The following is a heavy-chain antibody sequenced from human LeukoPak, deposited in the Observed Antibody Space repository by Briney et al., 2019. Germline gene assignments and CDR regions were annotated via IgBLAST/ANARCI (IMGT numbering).Heavy chain of an antibody. J-gene: IGHJ6*02. D-gene: IGHD3-10*01. CDR2: ISSSSSYI. CDR3: ARPGAQMVRGVIKIRQDPAYYYGMDV. CDR1: GFTFSSYS. Sequence: GGSLRLSCAASGFTFSSYSMNWVRQAPGKGLEWVSSISSSSSYIYYADSVKGRFTISRDNAKNSLYLQMNSLRAEDTAVYYCARPGAQMVRGVIKIRQDPAYYYGMDVWGQGTTVTVSS. V-gene: IGHV3-21*01.